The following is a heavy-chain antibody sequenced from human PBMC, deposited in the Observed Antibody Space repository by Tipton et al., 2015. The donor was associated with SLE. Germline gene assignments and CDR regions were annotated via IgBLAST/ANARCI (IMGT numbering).Heavy chain of an antibody. CDR1: GGSISGNS. CDR2: IYKSGNT. V-gene: IGHV4-4*09. Sequence: TLSLTCTVSGGSISGNSWTWIRQSPGKGLEWIGHIYKSGNTDYNPSLESRLTISIDTSKNQFSLRLTSVTAGDTAVYYCGRLRGVFRWDSGDERPIAIDHWGQGALVTVSS. J-gene: IGHJ4*02. CDR3: GRLRGVFRWDSGDERPIAIDH. D-gene: IGHD5-12*01.